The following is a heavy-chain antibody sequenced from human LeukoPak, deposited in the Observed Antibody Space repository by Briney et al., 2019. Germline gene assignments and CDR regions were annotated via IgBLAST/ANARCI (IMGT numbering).Heavy chain of an antibody. V-gene: IGHV4-59*01. CDR2: IYYSGGT. Sequence: SETLSLTCTVSGDSISSYYWSWIRQPPGKGLEWIGYIYYSGGTDYNPSLKSRVTISVDTSKNQFSLKLSSVTAADTAVYYCATNYFDSSGYYYGLGHWGQGALVTVSS. CDR1: GDSISSYY. D-gene: IGHD3-22*01. J-gene: IGHJ4*02. CDR3: ATNYFDSSGYYYGLGH.